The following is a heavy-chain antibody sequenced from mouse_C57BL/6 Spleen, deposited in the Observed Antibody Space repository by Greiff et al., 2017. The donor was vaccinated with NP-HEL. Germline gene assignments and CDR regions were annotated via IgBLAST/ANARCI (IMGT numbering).Heavy chain of an antibody. D-gene: IGHD3-3*01. CDR3: ARGDVYYFDY. J-gene: IGHJ2*01. Sequence: QVQLQQPGAELVRPGTSVKLSCKASGYTFTSYWMHWVKQRPGQGLEWIGVIDPSDSYTNYNQKFKGKATLTVDTSSSTAYMQLSSLTSEDSAVYYCARGDVYYFDYWGQGTT. CDR2: IDPSDSYT. CDR1: GYTFTSYW. V-gene: IGHV1-59*01.